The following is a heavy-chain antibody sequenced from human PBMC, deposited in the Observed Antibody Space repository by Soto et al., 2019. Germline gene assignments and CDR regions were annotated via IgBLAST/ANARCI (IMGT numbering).Heavy chain of an antibody. CDR2: IYPGDSDT. V-gene: IGHV5-51*01. J-gene: IGHJ4*02. Sequence: GESLKISCKGSGYSFTSYWIGWVRQMPGKGLEWMGIIYPGDSDTRYSPSFQGQVTISADKSISTAYLQWSSLKASDTAMYYCEKVDTAMVKGFDYWGQGSLVTVSS. D-gene: IGHD5-18*01. CDR3: EKVDTAMVKGFDY. CDR1: GYSFTSYW.